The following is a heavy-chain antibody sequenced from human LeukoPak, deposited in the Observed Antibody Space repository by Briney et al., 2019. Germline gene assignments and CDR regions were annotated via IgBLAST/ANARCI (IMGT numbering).Heavy chain of an antibody. CDR1: GFTFSSYA. J-gene: IGHJ4*02. Sequence: GRSLRLSCAASGFTFSSYAMHWVRQAPGKGLGWVANIKQDGDEKYYVDSVKGRFTISRDNAKNSLYLQMNSLRVEDTAVYYCARDGRPLDYWGQGTLVTVSS. CDR3: ARDGRPLDY. V-gene: IGHV3-7*03. CDR2: IKQDGDEK.